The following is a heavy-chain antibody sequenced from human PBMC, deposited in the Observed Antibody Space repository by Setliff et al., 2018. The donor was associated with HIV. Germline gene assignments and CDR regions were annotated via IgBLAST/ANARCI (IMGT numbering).Heavy chain of an antibody. CDR1: GGSFSGYD. CDR3: ARGRGSSSSWPIDY. CDR2: IHYSGST. V-gene: IGHV4-34*09. D-gene: IGHD6-13*01. J-gene: IGHJ4*02. Sequence: SETLSLTCAVYGGSFSGYDWSWIRQPPGKGLEWIGSIHYSGSTYHSPSLESRVTISIDTPKNQFSLKLSSVTAADTAVYFCARGRGSSSSWPIDYWGQGTLVTVSS.